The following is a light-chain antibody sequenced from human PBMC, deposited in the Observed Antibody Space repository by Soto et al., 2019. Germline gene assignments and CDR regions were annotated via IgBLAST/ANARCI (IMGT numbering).Light chain of an antibody. J-gene: IGLJ1*01. Sequence: NFMLTQPHSVSESPGKTVTISCTRSSGSVASNYVHWYQQRPGSAPSIAIYEDNLRPSGVPDRFSGSIDTSSNSASLIISGLKTEDEADYYCQSYDTDNHRVFGTGTKLTVL. CDR3: QSYDTDNHRV. V-gene: IGLV6-57*04. CDR1: SGSVASNY. CDR2: EDN.